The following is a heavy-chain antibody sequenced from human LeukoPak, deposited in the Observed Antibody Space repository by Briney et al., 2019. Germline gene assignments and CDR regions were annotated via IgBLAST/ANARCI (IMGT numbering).Heavy chain of an antibody. Sequence: GGSLRLSCAASGFTFSSYGMHWVRQAPGKGLEWVAVISYDGSNKYFADSVKGRFTISRDNSKNTLYLQMNSLRAEDTALYYCANGDTGMAPWEGHFDYWGQGTLVTVSS. CDR1: GFTFSSYG. CDR3: ANGDTGMAPWEGHFDY. V-gene: IGHV3-30*18. CDR2: ISYDGSNK. J-gene: IGHJ4*02. D-gene: IGHD5-18*01.